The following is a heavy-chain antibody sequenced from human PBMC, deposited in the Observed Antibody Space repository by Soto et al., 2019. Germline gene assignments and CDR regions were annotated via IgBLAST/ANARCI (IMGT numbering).Heavy chain of an antibody. J-gene: IGHJ4*02. D-gene: IGHD3-22*01. V-gene: IGHV4-30-4*01. CDR3: MLGSGWKEFDY. CDR1: GGSISSGDYY. Sequence: SETLSLTCTVSGGSISSGDYYWSWIRQPPGKGLEWIGYIYYSGSTYYNPSLKSRVTISVDTSKNQFSLKLSSVTAADTAVYYCMLGSGWKEFDYWGQGTLVTVSS. CDR2: IYYSGST.